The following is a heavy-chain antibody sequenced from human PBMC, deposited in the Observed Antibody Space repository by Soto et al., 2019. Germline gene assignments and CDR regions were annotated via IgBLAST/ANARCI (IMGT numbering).Heavy chain of an antibody. D-gene: IGHD3-10*01. CDR2: IYYDGST. J-gene: IGHJ6*03. CDR1: GGSISTYF. CDR3: ARDSGTDHYYYMDV. Sequence: QVQLQESGPGLVKPSETLSLTCTVSGGSISTYFWGWIRQPPGKGPEWIGYIYYDGSTKSNPSLKSRVTISVDTSKTQFSLKLSSVTAADTAVYYCARDSGTDHYYYMDVWGKGTTVTVSS. V-gene: IGHV4-59*01.